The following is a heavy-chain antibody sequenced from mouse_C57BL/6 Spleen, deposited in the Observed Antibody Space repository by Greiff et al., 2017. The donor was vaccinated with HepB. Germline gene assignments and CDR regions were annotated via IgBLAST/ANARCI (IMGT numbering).Heavy chain of an antibody. CDR3: ARHEEGLYYGNSYFDY. CDR2: FYPGSGSI. D-gene: IGHD2-1*01. V-gene: IGHV1-62-2*01. Sequence: QVQLKQSGAELVKPGASVKLSCKASGYTFTEYTIHWVKQRSGQGLEWIGWFYPGSGSIKYNEKFKDKATLTADKSSSTVYMELSRLTSEDSAVYFCARHEEGLYYGNSYFDYWGQGTTLTVSS. J-gene: IGHJ2*01. CDR1: GYTFTEYT.